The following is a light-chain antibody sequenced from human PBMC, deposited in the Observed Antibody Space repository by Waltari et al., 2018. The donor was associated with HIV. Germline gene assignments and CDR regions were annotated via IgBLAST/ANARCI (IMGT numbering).Light chain of an antibody. V-gene: IGLV2-23*01. CDR1: SSHVGYYGL. CDR3: CSYATSSTLV. Sequence: QSALTQPASVSGSPGQSITISCTGTSSHVGYYGLVSWYQQHPGKAPKLMIYEGNKRPSGISNRFSGSKSGNTASLTISGLQAEDEADYYCCSYATSSTLVFGGGTNLTVL. CDR2: EGN. J-gene: IGLJ2*01.